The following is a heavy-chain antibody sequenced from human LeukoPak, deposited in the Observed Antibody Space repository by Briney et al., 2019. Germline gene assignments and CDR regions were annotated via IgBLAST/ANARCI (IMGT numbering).Heavy chain of an antibody. CDR1: GYTFTGYY. CDR3: ARDGAAVAYNWFDP. D-gene: IGHD6-19*01. V-gene: IGHV1-2*04. Sequence: GASVKVSCKASGYTFTGYYMHWVRQAPGQGLEWMGWINPNSGGTNYAQKFQGWVTMTRDTSISTAYMELSRLRSDDTAVYYCARDGAAVAYNWFDPWGQGTLVTVSS. J-gene: IGHJ5*02. CDR2: INPNSGGT.